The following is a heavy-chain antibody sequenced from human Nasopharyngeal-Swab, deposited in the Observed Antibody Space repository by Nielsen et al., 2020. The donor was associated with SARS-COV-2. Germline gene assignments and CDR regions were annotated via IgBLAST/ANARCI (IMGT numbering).Heavy chain of an antibody. CDR2: ISYGGNI. D-gene: IGHD6-19*01. J-gene: IGHJ3*02. CDR3: VRGSGDAFDI. V-gene: IGHV4-39*07. Sequence: WIRQPPGKGLEWIGNISYGGNIYYNPSLKSRVTISEDTSKNQFSLKLSSLTAADTAVYYCVRGSGDAFDIWGQGTMVTVSS.